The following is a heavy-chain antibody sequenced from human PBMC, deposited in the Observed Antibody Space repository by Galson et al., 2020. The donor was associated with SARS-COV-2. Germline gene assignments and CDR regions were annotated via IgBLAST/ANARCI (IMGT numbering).Heavy chain of an antibody. V-gene: IGHV4-34*01. Sequence: SETLSLTCAVSGGSFSGYSWRWIRQPPGKGLEWIGEIYHSGSTNYNPSLKSRVTISVDTYKNQFSLKLSSVAAAEKAVYYCARGRFLEWLSFDDLLYGMDVWDQGTTVIVAS. CDR2: IYHSGST. J-gene: IGHJ6*02. CDR1: GGSFSGYS. CDR3: ARGRFLEWLSFDDLLYGMDV. D-gene: IGHD3-3*01.